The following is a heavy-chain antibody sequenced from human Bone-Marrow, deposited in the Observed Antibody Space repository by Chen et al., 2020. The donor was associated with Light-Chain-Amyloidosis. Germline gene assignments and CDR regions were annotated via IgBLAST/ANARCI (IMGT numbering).Heavy chain of an antibody. Sequence: QVHLVQSGTEVKKPGSSVTVSCKASGDRFSNYASTWVQQAPGQGLEWMGGIIPIYLTPHYEQTLQGRVTITADESTTTSYLEVSSLSSDDTGIYFCARAYRFGVARYFYAMAVWGPGTTVTVSS. CDR1: GDRFSNYA. V-gene: IGHV1-69*01. D-gene: IGHD3-3*01. CDR2: IIPIYLTP. J-gene: IGHJ6*02. CDR3: ARAYRFGVARYFYAMAV.